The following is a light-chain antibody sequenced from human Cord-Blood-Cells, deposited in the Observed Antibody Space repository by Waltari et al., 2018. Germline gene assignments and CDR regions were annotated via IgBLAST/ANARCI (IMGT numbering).Light chain of an antibody. CDR2: KAS. CDR1: QSISSW. Sequence: DIQMTQSPSTLSASVGDRVTITCRASQSISSWLAWYQQKPGKAPKLLIYKASSLESGVPPRFSGSGSGTEVALTISSLQPDDFATYYCQPYNSYSRTFGQGTKVEIK. V-gene: IGKV1-5*03. J-gene: IGKJ1*01. CDR3: QPYNSYSRT.